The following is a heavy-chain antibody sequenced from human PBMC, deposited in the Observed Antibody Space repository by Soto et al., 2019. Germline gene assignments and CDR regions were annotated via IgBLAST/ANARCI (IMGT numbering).Heavy chain of an antibody. V-gene: IGHV4-59*02. CDR3: AREGFGLVGFYYYYMDV. J-gene: IGHJ6*03. Sequence: PSKTLSLSSPLSSPSDYYYFWNWILYSPGKGLEWIGYIQDSGATKYNPSLESRVTISVDTSKNQFSLNLSSVTAADTAVYYCAREGFGLVGFYYYYMDVWGKGTTVS. CDR2: IQDSGAT. CDR1: SPSDYYYF. D-gene: IGHD3-10*01.